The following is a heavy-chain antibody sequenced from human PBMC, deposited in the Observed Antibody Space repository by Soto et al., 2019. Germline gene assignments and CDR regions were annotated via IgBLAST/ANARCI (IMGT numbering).Heavy chain of an antibody. D-gene: IGHD1-7*01. Sequence: SVKVSCKASGGTFSSYAISWVRQAPGQGLEWMGGIIPIFGTANYAQKFQGRVTTTADESTSTAYMELSSLRSEDTAVYYCARRITGTTGYYYYYYGMDVWGQGTTVTVSS. CDR1: GGTFSSYA. V-gene: IGHV1-69*13. J-gene: IGHJ6*02. CDR3: ARRITGTTGYYYYYYGMDV. CDR2: IIPIFGTA.